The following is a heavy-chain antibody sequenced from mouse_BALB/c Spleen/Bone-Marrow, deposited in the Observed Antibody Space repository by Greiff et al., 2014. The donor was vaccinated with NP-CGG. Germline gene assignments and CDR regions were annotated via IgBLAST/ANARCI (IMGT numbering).Heavy chain of an antibody. V-gene: IGHV2-9*02. J-gene: IGHJ4*01. CDR1: GFSLTSYG. CDR2: IWAGGST. CDR3: AGGGGYYCAMDY. Sequence: QVQLQQSGPGLVAPSQSLSITCTVSGFSLTSYGVHWVRQPPGKGLEWLGVIWAGGSTNYNSALMSRLSISKDKSKCQVVLKMTSLRTDDAAMVYCAGGGGYYCAMDYWGQGTSVTVSS.